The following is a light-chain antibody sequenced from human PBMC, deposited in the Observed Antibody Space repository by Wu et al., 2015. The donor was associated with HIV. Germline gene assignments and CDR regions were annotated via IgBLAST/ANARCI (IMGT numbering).Light chain of an antibody. CDR3: QQRSTWPWT. CDR2: GAS. CDR1: QSISNAY. Sequence: EIVLTQSPDTLSLSPGDRATLSCTTSQSISNAYVAWYQQKPGQAPRLLIYGASNRATGIPGRFSGSGSGTDFTLTIAGLEPEDFAIYYCQQRSTWPWTFGQGTKVEIK. V-gene: IGKV3D-20*02. J-gene: IGKJ1*01.